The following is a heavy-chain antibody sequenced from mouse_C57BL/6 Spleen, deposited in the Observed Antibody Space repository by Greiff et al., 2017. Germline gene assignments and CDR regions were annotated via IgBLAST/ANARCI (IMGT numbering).Heavy chain of an antibody. D-gene: IGHD3-2*02. Sequence: VQLQQSGAELVRPGASVKLSCTASGFNIKDDYMHWVKQRPEQGLEWIGWIDPENGDTEYGSKFQGKATITADTSSNTAYLQLSSLTSEDTAVYYCTTVDSSGYSAWFAYWGQGTLVTVSA. J-gene: IGHJ3*01. CDR2: IDPENGDT. V-gene: IGHV14-4*01. CDR3: TTVDSSGYSAWFAY. CDR1: GFNIKDDY.